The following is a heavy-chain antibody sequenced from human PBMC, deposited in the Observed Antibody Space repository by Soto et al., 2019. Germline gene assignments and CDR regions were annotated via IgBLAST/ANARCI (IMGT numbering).Heavy chain of an antibody. Sequence: GGSLRLSCAASGFPFSSYAMSWVRQAPGKGLEWVSAISGSGGSTYYADSVKGRFTISRDNSKNTLYLQMNSLRAEDTAVYYCAKDLYGATSACFDYWGQGTLVTVSS. D-gene: IGHD4-17*01. CDR3: AKDLYGATSACFDY. J-gene: IGHJ4*02. V-gene: IGHV3-23*01. CDR1: GFPFSSYA. CDR2: ISGSGGST.